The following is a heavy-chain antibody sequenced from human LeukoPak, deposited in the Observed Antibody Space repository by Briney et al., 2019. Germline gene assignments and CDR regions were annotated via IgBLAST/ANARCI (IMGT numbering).Heavy chain of an antibody. J-gene: IGHJ4*02. Sequence: SDKVSCKASGGTFSSYAISWVRQAPGQGLEWMGGIIPIFGTANYAQKFQGRVTLTTDESTSTAYMELSSLRSEDTAVYYCARVSDCSSTSCPPTYWGQGTLVTVSS. V-gene: IGHV1-69*05. CDR3: ARVSDCSSTSCPPTY. CDR1: GGTFSSYA. CDR2: IIPIFGTA. D-gene: IGHD2-2*01.